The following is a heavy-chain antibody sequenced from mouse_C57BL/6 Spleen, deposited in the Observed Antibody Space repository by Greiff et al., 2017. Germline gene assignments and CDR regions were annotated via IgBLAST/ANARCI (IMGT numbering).Heavy chain of an antibody. V-gene: IGHV14-4*01. CDR2: IDPENGDT. CDR3: TRKSSYAMDY. Sequence: VQLQQSGAELVRPGASVKLSCTASGFNIKDDYMHWVKQRPEQGLEWIGWIDPENGDTEYASKFQGKATITADTSSNTAYLQLSSLTSEDTAVYYCTRKSSYAMDYGGQGTSVTVSS. J-gene: IGHJ4*01. CDR1: GFNIKDDY.